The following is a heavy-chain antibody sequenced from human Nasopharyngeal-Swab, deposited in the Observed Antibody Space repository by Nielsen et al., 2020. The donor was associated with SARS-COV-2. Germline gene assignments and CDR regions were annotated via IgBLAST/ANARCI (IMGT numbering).Heavy chain of an antibody. V-gene: IGHV3-30-3*01. D-gene: IGHD3-10*01. CDR3: AKVGATMVRGVHNWFDP. CDR1: GFTFSSYA. Sequence: GGSLRLSCAASGFTFSSYAMHWVRQAPGKGLEWVAVISYDGSNKYYADSVKGRFTISRDNSKNTLYLQMNSLRAEDTAVYYCAKVGATMVRGVHNWFDPWGQGTLVTVSS. CDR2: ISYDGSNK. J-gene: IGHJ5*02.